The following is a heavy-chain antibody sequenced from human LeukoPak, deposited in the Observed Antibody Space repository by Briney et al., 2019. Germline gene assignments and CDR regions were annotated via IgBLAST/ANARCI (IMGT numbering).Heavy chain of an antibody. CDR3: ARAGIAAAGPTEFDY. V-gene: IGHV3-13*01. D-gene: IGHD6-13*01. Sequence: GGSLRLSCAASGFTFSSYDMHWVRQATGKGLEWVSAIGTAGDTYYPGSVKGRFTISRENAKNSLYLQMNSLRAGDTAVYYYARAGIAAAGPTEFDYWGQGTLVTVSS. CDR1: GFTFSSYD. CDR2: IGTAGDT. J-gene: IGHJ4*02.